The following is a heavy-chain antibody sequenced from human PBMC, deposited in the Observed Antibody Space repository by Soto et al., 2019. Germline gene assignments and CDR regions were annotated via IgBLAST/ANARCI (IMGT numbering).Heavy chain of an antibody. V-gene: IGHV4-30-4*01. CDR2: IYYSGST. Sequence: PSETLSLTCTVSGDSISIMDYYLRWIRQSPGEGLEWIGYIYYSGSTYYNPSLKSRVTISVDTSKNQFSLKMNSVTAADTAVYYCARGTYQTKLTSFDYWGQGTMVTVSS. CDR3: ARGTYQTKLTSFDY. CDR1: GDSISIMDYY. D-gene: IGHD4-4*01. J-gene: IGHJ4*02.